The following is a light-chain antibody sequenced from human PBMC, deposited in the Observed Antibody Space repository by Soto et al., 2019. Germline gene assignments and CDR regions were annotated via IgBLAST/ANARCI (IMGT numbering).Light chain of an antibody. CDR1: ESLSTF. V-gene: IGKV3-15*01. CDR3: QSYNDWPFA. CDR2: GAS. J-gene: IGKJ2*01. Sequence: EIVLTQSPGTLSVSPGERVTLSCRASESLSTFLAWYQQKPGQAPRLLIYGASTKATGIPARFSGSGSATDFTLTTSSLQSEDSAVYYCQSYNDWPFAFGQGTKLEI.